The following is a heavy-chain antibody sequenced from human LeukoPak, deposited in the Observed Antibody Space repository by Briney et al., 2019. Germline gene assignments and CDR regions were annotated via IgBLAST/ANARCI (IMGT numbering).Heavy chain of an antibody. V-gene: IGHV4-30-4*07. CDR2: IYYSGNT. CDR1: GGSISSGVYS. D-gene: IGHD3-10*01. Sequence: SETLSLTCAVSGGSISSGVYSWSWIRQPPGKGLEWIRYIYYSGNTYYNPSLKSRVSISVDTSKNQFSLKLSSVTAADTAVYYCARRVVRKVRGVIRRQTFDYWGQGTLVTVSS. J-gene: IGHJ4*02. CDR3: ARRVVRKVRGVIRRQTFDY.